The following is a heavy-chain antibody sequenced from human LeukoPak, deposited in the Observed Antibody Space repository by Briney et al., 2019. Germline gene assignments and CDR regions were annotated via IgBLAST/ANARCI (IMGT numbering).Heavy chain of an antibody. D-gene: IGHD2-8*01. CDR2: INPNSGGT. J-gene: IGHJ6*03. CDR1: GYTFTGYY. CDR3: ARGGLRVMVYRLYYMDV. Sequence: ASVRVSCKASGYTFTGYYMHWVRQAPGQGLEWMGWINPNSGGTNYAQKFQGRVTMTRDTSISTAYMELTRLRSDDTAVYYCARGGLRVMVYRLYYMDVWGKGTTVTVSS. V-gene: IGHV1-2*02.